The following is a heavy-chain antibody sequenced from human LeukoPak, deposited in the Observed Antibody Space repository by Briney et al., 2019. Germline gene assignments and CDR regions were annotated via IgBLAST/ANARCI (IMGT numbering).Heavy chain of an antibody. J-gene: IGHJ6*04. CDR3: ARAQVAYNCYYGMDV. Sequence: GGSLRLSCAASGFTFSSYWMSWVRQAPGKGLEWVANIEEDGSEKHYVDSVKGRFTISRDNAKNSLYLQMSNLRAEDTAVCYCARAQVAYNCYYGMDVWGKGTTVTVSS. CDR2: IEEDGSEK. D-gene: IGHD2-15*01. CDR1: GFTFSSYW. V-gene: IGHV3-7*03.